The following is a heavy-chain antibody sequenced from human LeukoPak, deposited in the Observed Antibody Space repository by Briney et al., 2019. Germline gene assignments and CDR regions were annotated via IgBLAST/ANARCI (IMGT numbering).Heavy chain of an antibody. CDR3: ARRVDGSRGMYYYGSGSYYRYNWFDP. J-gene: IGHJ5*02. Sequence: SETLSLTCAVYGGSFSGYYWSWIRQPPGKGLEWIGEINHSGSTNYNPSLKSRVTISVDTSKNQFSLKLSSVTAADTAVYYCARRVDGSRGMYYYGSGSYYRYNWFDPWGQGTLVTVSS. CDR2: INHSGST. CDR1: GGSFSGYY. D-gene: IGHD3-10*01. V-gene: IGHV4-34*01.